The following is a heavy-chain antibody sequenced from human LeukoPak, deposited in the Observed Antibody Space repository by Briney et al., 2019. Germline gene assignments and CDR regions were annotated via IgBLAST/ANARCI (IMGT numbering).Heavy chain of an antibody. Sequence: PGGSLRLSCAASGFTFDDYGMSWVRQAPGKGLEWVSGINWNGGSTGYADSVKGRFTISRDNAKNSLYLQMNSLRAEDTAVYYCAKKGIYGGNYAFDYWGQGTLVTVSS. J-gene: IGHJ4*02. D-gene: IGHD4/OR15-4a*01. CDR3: AKKGIYGGNYAFDY. V-gene: IGHV3-20*04. CDR1: GFTFDDYG. CDR2: INWNGGST.